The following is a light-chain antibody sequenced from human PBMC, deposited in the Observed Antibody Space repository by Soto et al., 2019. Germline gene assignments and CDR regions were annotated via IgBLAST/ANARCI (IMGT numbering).Light chain of an antibody. Sequence: AIPLTQSPSSLSASVGDRVTITCRASQDIRGALAWYQQKPGKAPKILIYAVSTLEGGVPSRFSGSSSGTDFTLTISSLQPVDFATYYCQQFNSYTITSGQGTRLEIK. CDR1: QDIRGA. CDR3: QQFNSYTIT. CDR2: AVS. J-gene: IGKJ5*01. V-gene: IGKV1-13*02.